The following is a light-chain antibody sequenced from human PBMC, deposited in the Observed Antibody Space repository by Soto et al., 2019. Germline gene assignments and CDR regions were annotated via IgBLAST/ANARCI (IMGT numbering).Light chain of an antibody. V-gene: IGKV1-5*01. CDR2: GAS. Sequence: DIQMTQSPSTLSASVGDRVTLTCRASQTISTWLAWYQQKPGNAPKLLIYGASILQTGGPSRFSGSGSGTEFTLAISSLQPDDFVTYYCQQYNIYSYTFGQGTKLEIK. CDR1: QTISTW. J-gene: IGKJ2*01. CDR3: QQYNIYSYT.